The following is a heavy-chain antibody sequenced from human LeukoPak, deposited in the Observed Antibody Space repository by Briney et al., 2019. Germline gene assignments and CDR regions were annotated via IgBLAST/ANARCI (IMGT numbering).Heavy chain of an antibody. CDR1: GGSFSGYY. D-gene: IGHD3-22*01. Sequence: ASETLSLTCAVYGGSFSGYYWSWIRQPPGKGLEWIGEINHSGSTNYNPSLKSRVTISVDTSKNQFSLKLSSVTAADTAVYYCARVRGVVVITTYFDLWGRGTLVTVSS. V-gene: IGHV4-34*01. J-gene: IGHJ2*01. CDR3: ARVRGVVVITTYFDL. CDR2: INHSGST.